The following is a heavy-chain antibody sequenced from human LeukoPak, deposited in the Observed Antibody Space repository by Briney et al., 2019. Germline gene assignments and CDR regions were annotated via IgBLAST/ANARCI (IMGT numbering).Heavy chain of an antibody. CDR1: GFTFSSYA. Sequence: GGSLRLSCAASGFTFSSYAMSWVRQAPGKGLEWVSAISGSGGSTYYADSVKGRFTISRDNTKNSLYLQMNSLRAEDTAVYYCARVGYCSTTSCYWRAFDYWGQGTLVTVSS. CDR3: ARVGYCSTTSCYWRAFDY. CDR2: ISGSGGST. V-gene: IGHV3-23*01. D-gene: IGHD2-2*01. J-gene: IGHJ4*02.